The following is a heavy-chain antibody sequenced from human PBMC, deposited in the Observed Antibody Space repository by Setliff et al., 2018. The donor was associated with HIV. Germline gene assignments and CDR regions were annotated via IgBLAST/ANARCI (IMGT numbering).Heavy chain of an antibody. D-gene: IGHD6-19*01. CDR3: AHNHLAVAGSHYFDY. J-gene: IGHJ4*02. Sequence: SGPTLVNPTQTLTLTCTFSGFPLSTNGVGVGWIRQPPGKALEWLALIYWDADKRYSPSLKNRLTITKDTSKNQVLLTMTNMDPLGTATYYCAHNHLAVAGSHYFDYWGQGTLVTVSS. CDR1: GFPLSTNGVG. V-gene: IGHV2-5*02. CDR2: IYWDADK.